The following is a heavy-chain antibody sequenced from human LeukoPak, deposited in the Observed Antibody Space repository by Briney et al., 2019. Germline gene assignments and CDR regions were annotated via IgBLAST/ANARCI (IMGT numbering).Heavy chain of an antibody. CDR3: ARGSRYSSSWYFGY. V-gene: IGHV4-30-4*01. CDR1: GASIRSGDYY. CDR2: IYDSGST. J-gene: IGHJ4*02. D-gene: IGHD6-13*01. Sequence: SQTLSLTCTVSGASIRSGDYYWSWIRQPPGKGLEWIGYIYDSGSTYYNPSLKSRITISVDTSENRFSLKLSSVTATDTAVYYCARGSRYSSSWYFGYWGQGTLVTVSS.